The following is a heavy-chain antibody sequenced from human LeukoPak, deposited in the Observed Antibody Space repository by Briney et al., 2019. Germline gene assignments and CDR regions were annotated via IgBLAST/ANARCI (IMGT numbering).Heavy chain of an antibody. CDR1: GFTFSSDA. Sequence: PGRSLRLSCAASGFTFSSDAMHWVRQDPGKGLEWVALISFDGNNKYYVDSVKGRFTISRDNSKNTLYLQMNSLRTDDAAVYYCARAGNYYGSGSFYAKIDSWGQGTLVTVSS. J-gene: IGHJ4*02. CDR2: ISFDGNNK. D-gene: IGHD3-10*01. CDR3: ARAGNYYGSGSFYAKIDS. V-gene: IGHV3-30*04.